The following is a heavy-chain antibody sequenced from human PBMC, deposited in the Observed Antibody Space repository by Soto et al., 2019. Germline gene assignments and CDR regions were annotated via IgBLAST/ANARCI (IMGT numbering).Heavy chain of an antibody. D-gene: IGHD3-22*01. V-gene: IGHV1-18*01. J-gene: IGHJ4*02. CDR2: INPSDGNR. CDR1: GYRFSCYG. CDR3: ARDRLRGYDSSGFYS. Sequence: ASVKVSCKASGYRFSCYGLNWVRHAPGQGLEWMGWINPSDGNRNFAQKFEDRVTMTTATSTNTVFLELRSLKSDDTAIYYCARDRLRGYDSSGFYSWGQGTMVTVSS.